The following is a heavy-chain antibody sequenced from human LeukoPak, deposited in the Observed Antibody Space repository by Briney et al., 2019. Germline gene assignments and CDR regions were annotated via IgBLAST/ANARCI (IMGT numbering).Heavy chain of an antibody. D-gene: IGHD4-11*01. CDR3: ARLRLEDAFDI. J-gene: IGHJ3*02. V-gene: IGHV4-39*01. Sequence: SETLSLTCTVSGGSISSSSYYWGWIRQPPGKGLEWIGSIYYSGSTYYNPSLKSRVTISVDTSKNQFSLKLSSVTAADTAVYYCARLRLEDAFDIWGQGTMVTASS. CDR2: IYYSGST. CDR1: GGSISSSSYY.